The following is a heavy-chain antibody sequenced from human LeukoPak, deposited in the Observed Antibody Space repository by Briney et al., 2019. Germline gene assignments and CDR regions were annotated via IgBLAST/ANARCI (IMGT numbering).Heavy chain of an antibody. J-gene: IGHJ6*03. Sequence: GGSLRLSCAASGFSFSSYWMTWVCQAPGKGLEWLANIKQDGSEEFYVDSVKGRFTISRDNAKNSLDLQMNSLRVEDTAVYYCARDLLYSSGWAYYYYYYMDVWGKGTTVTVSS. D-gene: IGHD6-19*01. CDR2: IKQDGSEE. CDR3: ARDLLYSSGWAYYYYYYMDV. V-gene: IGHV3-7*01. CDR1: GFSFSSYW.